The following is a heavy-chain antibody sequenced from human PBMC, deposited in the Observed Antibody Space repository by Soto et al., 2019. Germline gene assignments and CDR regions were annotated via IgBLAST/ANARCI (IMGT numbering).Heavy chain of an antibody. D-gene: IGHD4-17*01. V-gene: IGHV3-13*05. CDR3: ARGVRTVTLSPSAIDY. CDR1: GFTFSSYD. J-gene: IGHJ4*02. Sequence: GGSLRLSCAASGFTFSSYDMHWVRQATGKGLEWVSAIGTAGDPYYPGSVKGRFTISRENAKNSLYLQMNSLRAGDTAVYYCARGVRTVTLSPSAIDYWGQGTLVTVSS. CDR2: IGTAGDP.